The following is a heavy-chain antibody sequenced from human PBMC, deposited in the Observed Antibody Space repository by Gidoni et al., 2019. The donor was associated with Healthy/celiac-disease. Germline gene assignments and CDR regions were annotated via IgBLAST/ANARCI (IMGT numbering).Heavy chain of an antibody. V-gene: IGHV3-23*01. Sequence: EVQLFESGGGLVQPGGSLRLSCAASGFTLSCYAMSWVRQAPGKGLEWVSAISGSGGSTYYADSVKGRFTISRDNSKNTLYLQMNSLRAEDKAVYYCAKDLWLHQRAGGFDIWGQGTMVTVSS. J-gene: IGHJ3*02. CDR2: ISGSGGST. D-gene: IGHD5-12*01. CDR3: AKDLWLHQRAGGFDI. CDR1: GFTLSCYA.